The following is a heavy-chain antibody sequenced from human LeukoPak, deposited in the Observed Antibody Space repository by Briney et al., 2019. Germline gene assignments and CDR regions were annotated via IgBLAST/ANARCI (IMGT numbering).Heavy chain of an antibody. D-gene: IGHD4-11*01. CDR1: GGTFSSYA. V-gene: IGHV1-69*06. CDR3: ARANSNYGWFDP. Sequence: SVKVSCKASGGTFSSYAISWVRQAPGQGLEWMGGTIPIYGTVNYARKFQDRVTITADKSTSTAYMELSSLRSEDTAVYYCARANSNYGWFDPWGQGTLVTVSS. J-gene: IGHJ5*02. CDR2: TIPIYGTV.